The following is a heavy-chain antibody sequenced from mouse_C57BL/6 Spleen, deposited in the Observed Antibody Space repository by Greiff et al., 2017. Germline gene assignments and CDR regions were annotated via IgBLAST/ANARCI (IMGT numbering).Heavy chain of an antibody. V-gene: IGHV1-52*01. J-gene: IGHJ2*01. D-gene: IGHD1-1*01. CDR2: IDPSASET. CDR1: GYTFTSYW. Sequence: QVQLQQPGAELVKPGASVKLSCKASGYTFTSYWMHWVKPRPGRGLEWIGNIDPSASETHYNQKFKYKATLTVDKSSSTAYMQLSSLTSEDSAVYYCARGSTVYLDYWGQGTTLTVSS. CDR3: ARGSTVYLDY.